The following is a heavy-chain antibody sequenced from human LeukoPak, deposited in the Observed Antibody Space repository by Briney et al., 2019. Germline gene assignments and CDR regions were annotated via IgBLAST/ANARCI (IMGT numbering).Heavy chain of an antibody. CDR3: ARDLGYGYYFYYYLDV. CDR2: IHASGNT. D-gene: IGHD5-18*01. V-gene: IGHV4-61*02. J-gene: IGHJ6*03. CDR1: GGSISSYY. Sequence: SQTLSLTCTVSGGSISSYYWTWIRQPAGKGLEYLGRIHASGNTYYNPSLNSRVAISIDTSKNQFSLKVSSVAAADTAVYYCARDLGYGYYFYYYLDVWGKGTAVTVSS.